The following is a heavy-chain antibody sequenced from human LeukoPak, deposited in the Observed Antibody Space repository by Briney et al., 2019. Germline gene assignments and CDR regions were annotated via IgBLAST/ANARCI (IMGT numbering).Heavy chain of an antibody. J-gene: IGHJ4*02. Sequence: SETLSLTCDVLGFSLTSGYYWGWIRQPPGKGLEWIGHVYHSESPYYNPSLKSRVTISVDTSKNQFSLKLSSVTAADTAVYYCARDSAHIHEVRFFGYWGQGTLVTVSS. D-gene: IGHD3-3*01. CDR3: ARDSAHIHEVRFFGY. V-gene: IGHV4-38-2*02. CDR2: VYHSESP. CDR1: GFSLTSGYY.